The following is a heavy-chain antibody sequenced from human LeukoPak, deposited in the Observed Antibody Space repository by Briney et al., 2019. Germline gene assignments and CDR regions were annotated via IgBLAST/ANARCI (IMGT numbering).Heavy chain of an antibody. Sequence: KTSETLSLTCTIYGGSLSGYYWSWIRQHPGKGLEWIAEINHSGTTNYNPSLKSRVTISVDTSKKQFSLNLTSLTAADTAIYYCARGRGRYYGMDVWGQGTAVTVSS. CDR3: ARGRGRYYGMDV. V-gene: IGHV4-34*01. CDR1: GGSLSGYY. J-gene: IGHJ6*02. CDR2: INHSGTT.